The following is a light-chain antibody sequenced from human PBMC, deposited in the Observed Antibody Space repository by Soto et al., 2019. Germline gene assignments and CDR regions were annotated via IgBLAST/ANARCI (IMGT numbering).Light chain of an antibody. CDR3: QRDNT. CDR1: QSVTSN. Sequence: EIEMTQSPATLSVSPGERATLSCRAGQSVTSNLAWYQHKPGQAPRLLIYDGSTRATGVPVRFSGSGSGTEFTLTISGLQSEDFAFYYCQRDNTFGQGTKLEIK. CDR2: DGS. J-gene: IGKJ2*01. V-gene: IGKV3-15*01.